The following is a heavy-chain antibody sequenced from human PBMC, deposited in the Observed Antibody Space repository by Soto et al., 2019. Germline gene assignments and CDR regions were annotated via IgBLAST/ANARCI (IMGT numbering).Heavy chain of an antibody. J-gene: IGHJ3*02. V-gene: IGHV3-30*18. CDR2: ISYDGSNK. CDR3: AKDSSPGGDDAFDI. CDR1: GFTFSSYG. Sequence: QVQLVESGGGVVQPGRSLRLSCAASGFTFSSYGMHWVRQAPGKGLEWVAVISYDGSNKYYADSVKGRFTISRDNSKNTLYLQMNSLRNEDTAVYYCAKDSSPGGDDAFDIWGQGTMVTVSS. D-gene: IGHD3-16*01.